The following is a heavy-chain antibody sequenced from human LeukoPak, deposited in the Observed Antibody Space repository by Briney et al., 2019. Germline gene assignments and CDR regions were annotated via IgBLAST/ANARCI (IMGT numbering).Heavy chain of an antibody. D-gene: IGHD3-10*01. CDR3: ARVILVGRFGETNRYYFDY. Sequence: ASQTLSLTCTVSGGSIGSGDYYWSWIRQPPGKGLEWIGYIYYSGSTYYNPSLKSRVTISVDTSKNRFSLKLSSVTAAGTAVYYCARVILVGRFGETNRYYFDYWGQGTLVTVSS. CDR2: IYYSGST. CDR1: GGSIGSGDYY. V-gene: IGHV4-30-4*01. J-gene: IGHJ4*02.